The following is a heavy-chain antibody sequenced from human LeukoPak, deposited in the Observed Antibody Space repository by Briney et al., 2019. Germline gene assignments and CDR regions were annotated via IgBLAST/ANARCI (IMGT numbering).Heavy chain of an antibody. Sequence: SVKVSCKASGGTFSSYAISWVPQAPGQGLEWMGGIIPIFGTANYAQKFQGRVTITADESTSTAYMELSSLRSEDTAVYYCATTPYSSGWFPPVFFDYWGQGTLVTVSS. D-gene: IGHD6-19*01. V-gene: IGHV1-69*13. CDR2: IIPIFGTA. CDR3: ATTPYSSGWFPPVFFDY. CDR1: GGTFSSYA. J-gene: IGHJ4*02.